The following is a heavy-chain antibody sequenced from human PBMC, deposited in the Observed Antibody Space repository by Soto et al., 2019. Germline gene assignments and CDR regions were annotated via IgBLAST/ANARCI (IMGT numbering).Heavy chain of an antibody. CDR2: IIPIFGTA. CDR1: GGTFSSYA. D-gene: IGHD2-15*01. J-gene: IGHJ6*02. CDR3: ARGDIVVGYWLLLDGMDV. V-gene: IGHV1-69*01. Sequence: QVQLVQSGAEVKKPGSSVKVSCKASGGTFSSYAISWVRQAPGQGLEWMGGIIPIFGTANYAQKFQGRVTITADETTSTAYMELSSLRSEDTAVYYCARGDIVVGYWLLLDGMDVWGQGTTVTVSS.